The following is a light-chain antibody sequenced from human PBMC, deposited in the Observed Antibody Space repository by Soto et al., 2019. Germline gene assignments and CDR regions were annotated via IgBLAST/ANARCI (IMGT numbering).Light chain of an antibody. CDR1: QSVSSY. V-gene: IGKV3-20*01. CDR3: QQYGSSGT. J-gene: IGKJ1*01. CDR2: GAS. Sequence: EIVLTQSPATLSLSPGERATLSCRASQSVSSYLAWYQQKPGQAPRLLIYGASNRATGIPDRFSGSGSATDFTLTISRLVPEDFAVYYCQQYGSSGTFGQGTKVDIK.